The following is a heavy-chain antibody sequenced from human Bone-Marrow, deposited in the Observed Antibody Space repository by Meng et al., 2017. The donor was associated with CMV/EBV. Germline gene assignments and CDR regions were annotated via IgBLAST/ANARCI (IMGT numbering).Heavy chain of an antibody. CDR1: GFTFSSYW. CDR2: IKYDGSEK. J-gene: IGHJ4*02. V-gene: IGHV3-7*01. Sequence: GESLKISCAASGFTFSSYWMSWVRQAPGKGLEWVANIKYDGSEKFYVDSVKGRFTISRDNAKNSLFLQMNSLRVDDTAVYYCGRNRVDFWGQGLLVTVSS. D-gene: IGHD1-14*01. CDR3: GRNRVDF.